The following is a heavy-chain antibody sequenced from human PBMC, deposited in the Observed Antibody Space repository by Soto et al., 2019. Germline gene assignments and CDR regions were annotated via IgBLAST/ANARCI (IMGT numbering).Heavy chain of an antibody. CDR3: AKDRGGDEDGYNYEYFDY. V-gene: IGHV3-23*01. CDR1: GFTFSSYA. Sequence: PGGSLRLSCAASGFTFSSYAMSWVRQAPGKGLEWVSAISGSGGSTYYADSVKGRFTISRDNSKNTLYLQMNSLRAEDTAVYYCAKDRGGDEDGYNYEYFDYWGQGTLVIVSS. J-gene: IGHJ4*02. D-gene: IGHD5-12*01. CDR2: ISGSGGST.